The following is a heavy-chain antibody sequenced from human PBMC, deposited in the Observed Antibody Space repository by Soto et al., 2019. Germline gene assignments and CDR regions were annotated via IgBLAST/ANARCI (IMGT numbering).Heavy chain of an antibody. D-gene: IGHD4-17*01. Sequence: ASVKVSCKASGYTFTSYGISWVRQAPGQGLEWMGWISAYNGNTNYAQKLQGRVTMTTDTSTSTAYMELRSPRSDDTAVYYCARDVFYGDYWDYYYYYMDVWGKGTTVTVSS. V-gene: IGHV1-18*01. CDR1: GYTFTSYG. J-gene: IGHJ6*03. CDR3: ARDVFYGDYWDYYYYYMDV. CDR2: ISAYNGNT.